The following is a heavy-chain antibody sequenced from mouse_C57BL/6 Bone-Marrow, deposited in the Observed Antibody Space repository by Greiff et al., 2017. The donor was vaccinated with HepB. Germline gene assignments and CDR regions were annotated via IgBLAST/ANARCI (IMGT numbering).Heavy chain of an antibody. V-gene: IGHV1-50*01. Sequence: QVQLQHPGAELVKPGASVKLSCKASGYTFTSYWMQWVKQRPGQGLEWIGEIDSSDSYTNYNQKFKGKATLTVDTSSSTAYMQLSSLTSEDSAVYYCARDGSITTVVATNFDYWGQGTTLTVSS. CDR1: GYTFTSYW. D-gene: IGHD1-1*01. CDR2: IDSSDSYT. J-gene: IGHJ2*01. CDR3: ARDGSITTVVATNFDY.